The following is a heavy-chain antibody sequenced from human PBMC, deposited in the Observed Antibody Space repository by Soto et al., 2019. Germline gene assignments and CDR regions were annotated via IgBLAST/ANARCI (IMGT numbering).Heavy chain of an antibody. Sequence: EVQLVESGGGLVQPGGSLRLSCAASGFTFSSYEMNWVRQAPGKGLEWVSYISSSGSTIYYADSVKGRFTISRDNAKNSLYLQMNSLRAEDTAVYYCARDARRWLQPNPFDYWGQGTLVTVSS. CDR1: GFTFSSYE. V-gene: IGHV3-48*03. CDR2: ISSSGSTI. D-gene: IGHD5-18*01. CDR3: ARDARRWLQPNPFDY. J-gene: IGHJ4*02.